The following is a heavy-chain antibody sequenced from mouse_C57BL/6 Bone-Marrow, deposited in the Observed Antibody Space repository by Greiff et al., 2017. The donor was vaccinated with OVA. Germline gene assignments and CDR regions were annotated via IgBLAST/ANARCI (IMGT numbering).Heavy chain of an antibody. Sequence: EVQLQQSGAELVKPGASVKISCKASGYTFTDYNMNWVKQSNGQGLEWIGVINPNYGTTNYNQKFKGKATLTVDQSSSTAYMQLNSLTSEDSAVYYCATYDYDDVAYWGQGTLVTVSA. J-gene: IGHJ3*01. CDR1: GYTFTDYN. V-gene: IGHV1-39*01. CDR2: INPNYGTT. CDR3: ATYDYDDVAY. D-gene: IGHD2-4*01.